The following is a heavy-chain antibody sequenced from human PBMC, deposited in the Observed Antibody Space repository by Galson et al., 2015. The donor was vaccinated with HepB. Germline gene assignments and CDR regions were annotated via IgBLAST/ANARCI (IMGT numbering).Heavy chain of an antibody. CDR2: IDWDDDK. CDR1: GFSLSTTEVR. CDR3: ARSGYSSGWYPWYFDL. V-gene: IGHV2-70*04. D-gene: IGHD6-19*01. J-gene: IGHJ2*01. Sequence: PALVKPTQTLTLTCTFSGFSLSTTEVRVSWIRQPPGKALEWLARIDWDDDKFYSTSLKTRLTIAKDTSKNQVVLTMTNMDPVDTATYYCARSGYSSGWYPWYFDLWGRGTLVTVSS.